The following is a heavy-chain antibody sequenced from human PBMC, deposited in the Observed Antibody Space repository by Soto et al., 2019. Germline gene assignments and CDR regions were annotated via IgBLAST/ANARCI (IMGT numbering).Heavy chain of an antibody. CDR1: NGSINSAGHF. Sequence: PSETLSLTCSVSNGSINSAGHFWSWLRQHPGKGLEWLGYIYYTGSTYYNPALQRRAVFPIDTSKTRFSLKLTSVTAADTAVYYCARGFGGVSLDYFEFWGQGTQVTVSS. V-gene: IGHV4-31*03. CDR3: ARGFGGVSLDYFEF. J-gene: IGHJ4*02. D-gene: IGHD3-16*01. CDR2: IYYTGST.